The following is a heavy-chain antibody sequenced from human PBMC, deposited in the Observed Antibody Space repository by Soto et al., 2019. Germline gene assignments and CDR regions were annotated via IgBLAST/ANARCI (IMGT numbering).Heavy chain of an antibody. CDR1: GGSLISNNHY. J-gene: IGHJ4*02. CDR2: IYYSGTT. V-gene: IGHV4-39*01. CDR3: ARRSTISRGFDY. D-gene: IGHD3-3*01. Sequence: QLQLRESGPGLVKPSETLSLTCTVSGGSLISNNHYWGWLRQPPGKGLEWIGNIYYSGTTYYNPSLKSRVTMSVDTSKGQFSLKLSSMTVPDTAVYFCARRSTISRGFDYWGQGTLVAVSS.